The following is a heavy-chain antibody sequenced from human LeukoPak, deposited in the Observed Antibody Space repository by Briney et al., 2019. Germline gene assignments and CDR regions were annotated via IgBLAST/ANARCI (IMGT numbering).Heavy chain of an antibody. J-gene: IGHJ4*02. V-gene: IGHV4-34*01. CDR1: GGSISSYY. CDR2: INHSGIT. Sequence: PSETLSLTCTVSGGSISSYYWSWIRQPAGKGLEWIGEINHSGITNYNPSLKSRVTISIDTSKSQFSLKLNSVTAADTAVYYCSRGLSDVYWGQGTLVTVSS. CDR3: SRGLSDVY.